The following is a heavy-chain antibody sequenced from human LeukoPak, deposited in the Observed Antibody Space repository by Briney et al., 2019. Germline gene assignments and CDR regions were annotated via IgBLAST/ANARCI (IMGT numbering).Heavy chain of an antibody. CDR3: ARGHLSFSGFDS. J-gene: IGHJ4*01. CDR1: GGSISSYR. D-gene: IGHD3-10*01. Sequence: SETLLLSCTVSGGSISSYRWSWIRQPPGKGLEWIGYIYYSGSTNQNPSLKSRLTMSVDTSKNQFSLKLTSVTAADTAVYYCARGHLSFSGFDSWGQGTPVTVSS. CDR2: IYYSGST. V-gene: IGHV4-59*01.